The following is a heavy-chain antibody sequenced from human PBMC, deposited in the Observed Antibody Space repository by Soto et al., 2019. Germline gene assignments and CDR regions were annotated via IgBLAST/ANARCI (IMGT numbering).Heavy chain of an antibody. Sequence: GGSLRLPCAASGFTFSSYWMNWVRQAPGKGLMWVSRINTDGINTWYADSVKGRFAISRDNAKNTLYLQMNSLRAEDTAVYYCARAPGDHYDNSGYNSWFDPWGQGTLVTVSS. CDR3: ARAPGDHYDNSGYNSWFDP. D-gene: IGHD3-22*01. J-gene: IGHJ5*02. V-gene: IGHV3-74*01. CDR1: GFTFSSYW. CDR2: INTDGINT.